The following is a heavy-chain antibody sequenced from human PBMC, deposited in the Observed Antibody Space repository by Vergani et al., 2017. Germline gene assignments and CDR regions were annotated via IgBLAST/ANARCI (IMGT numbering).Heavy chain of an antibody. Sequence: QVQLVESGGGVVQPGRSLRLSCAASGFTFSSSAMHWVRPAPGKGLEWGAVISYDGSNKYYADSVKGRFTISRDNSKNTLYLQMNSLRAEDTAVYYCARSGYYDLWSADYWGQGTLVTVSS. CDR2: ISYDGSNK. D-gene: IGHD3-3*01. J-gene: IGHJ4*02. CDR1: GFTFSSSA. V-gene: IGHV3-30-3*01. CDR3: ARSGYYDLWSADY.